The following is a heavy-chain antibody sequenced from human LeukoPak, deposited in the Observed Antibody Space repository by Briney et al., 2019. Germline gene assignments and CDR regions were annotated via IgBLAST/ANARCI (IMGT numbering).Heavy chain of an antibody. CDR1: GFRFSGYG. Sequence: GGSLRLSCAASGFRFSGYGMHWVRQAPGKGLDWVAFIRYDGSNKYYADSVKGRFTISRDNSKNTLYLQMNSLRAEDTAVYYCAKEAYYYYYMDVWGKGTTVTISS. CDR2: IRYDGSNK. V-gene: IGHV3-30*02. CDR3: AKEAYYYYYMDV. J-gene: IGHJ6*03.